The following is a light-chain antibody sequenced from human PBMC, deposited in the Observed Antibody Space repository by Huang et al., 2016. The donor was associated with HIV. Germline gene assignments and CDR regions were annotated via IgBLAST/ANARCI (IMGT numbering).Light chain of an antibody. Sequence: ETVMTQSPDTLSVSPGERGTLSCRASQSVSSNLAWFQQKAGLPPRLLIYDASTRATGVPVRFSGSGSGTEFTLTISSLQSEDFAVYFCQQHYYSPYTFGQGTRLEIK. V-gene: IGKV3-15*01. CDR3: QQHYYSPYT. J-gene: IGKJ2*01. CDR2: DAS. CDR1: QSVSSN.